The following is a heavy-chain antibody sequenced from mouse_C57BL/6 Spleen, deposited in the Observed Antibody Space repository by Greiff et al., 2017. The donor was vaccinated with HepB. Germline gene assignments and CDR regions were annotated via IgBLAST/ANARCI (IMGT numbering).Heavy chain of an antibody. J-gene: IGHJ2*01. CDR2: IDPSDSET. Sequence: QVQLKQPGAELVRPGSSVKLSCKASGYTFTSYWMHWVKQRPIQGLEWIGNIDPSDSETHYNQKFKDKATLTVDQSSSTAYMQLSSLTSEDSAVYYCERSVTYYSSDDFDYWGQGTTLTVSS. V-gene: IGHV1-52*01. D-gene: IGHD2-5*01. CDR3: ERSVTYYSSDDFDY. CDR1: GYTFTSYW.